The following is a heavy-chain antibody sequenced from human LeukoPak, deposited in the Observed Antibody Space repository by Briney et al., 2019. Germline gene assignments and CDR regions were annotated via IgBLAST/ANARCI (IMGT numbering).Heavy chain of an antibody. J-gene: IGHJ5*02. D-gene: IGHD3-22*01. CDR2: IKQDGSEK. V-gene: IGHV3-7*05. Sequence: GGSLRLSCAASGFTFSTYWMSWVRQAPGKGLEWVANIKQDGSEKYYVDSVKGRFTISRDNAKNSLSLQLNSLRAEDAAVYYCARDKHASSSLGSWFDPWGQGTLVTVSS. CDR1: GFTFSTYW. CDR3: ARDKHASSSLGSWFDP.